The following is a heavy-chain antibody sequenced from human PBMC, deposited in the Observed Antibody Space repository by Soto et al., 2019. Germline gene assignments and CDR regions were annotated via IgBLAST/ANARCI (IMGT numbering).Heavy chain of an antibody. CDR1: GFTFSSYS. D-gene: IGHD2-2*01. Sequence: GGSLRLSCAASGFTFSSYSMNWVRQAPGKGLEWVSSISSSSSYLYYADSVKGRFTISRDNAKNSLYLQMNSLRAEDTAVYYCARDKVVPAATGDYYYYMDVWGKGTTVTVSS. CDR2: ISSSSSYL. CDR3: ARDKVVPAATGDYYYYMDV. V-gene: IGHV3-21*01. J-gene: IGHJ6*03.